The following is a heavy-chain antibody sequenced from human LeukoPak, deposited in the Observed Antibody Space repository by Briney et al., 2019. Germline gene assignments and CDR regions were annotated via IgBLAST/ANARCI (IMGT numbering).Heavy chain of an antibody. D-gene: IGHD3-22*01. CDR2: ISNSSSYI. CDR1: GFTFSSYS. V-gene: IGHV3-21*01. CDR3: ARGPTYYYDSSGSTTDY. J-gene: IGHJ4*02. Sequence: GGSLRLSCAASGFTFSSYSMNWVRQAPGKGLEWVSSISNSSSYIYYADSVKGRFTISRDNAKNSLYLQMNSLRAEDTAVYYCARGPTYYYDSSGSTTDYWGQGTLVTVSS.